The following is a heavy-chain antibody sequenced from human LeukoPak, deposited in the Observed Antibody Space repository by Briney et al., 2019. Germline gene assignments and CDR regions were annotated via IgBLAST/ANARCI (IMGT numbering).Heavy chain of an antibody. CDR1: GFTVSSKY. CDR2: IYSGGTT. D-gene: IGHD6-19*01. Sequence: PGGSLRLSGAASGFTVSSKYMSWVRQAPGKGLQWVAVIYSGGTTNYADSVKGRFTMSRDNSKNSLYLQMNSLRVEDTAVYYCVRMVSGWPNWIDPWGQGTQVTVSS. CDR3: VRMVSGWPNWIDP. V-gene: IGHV3-66*01. J-gene: IGHJ5*02.